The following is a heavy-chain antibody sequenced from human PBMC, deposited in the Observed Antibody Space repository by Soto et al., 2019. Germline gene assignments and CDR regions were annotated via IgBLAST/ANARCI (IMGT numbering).Heavy chain of an antibody. J-gene: IGHJ6*02. Sequence: GESLKISCKGSGYTFTNYWIAWVRQMPGKGLEWMGVIYPGDSDTRYSPSFQGQVTISAGKSTSTAYLQWSALKASDTAMYYCARQRGSSSADGIDVWGQGTTVTVSS. CDR2: IYPGDSDT. CDR3: ARQRGSSSADGIDV. CDR1: GYTFTNYW. D-gene: IGHD6-13*01. V-gene: IGHV5-51*01.